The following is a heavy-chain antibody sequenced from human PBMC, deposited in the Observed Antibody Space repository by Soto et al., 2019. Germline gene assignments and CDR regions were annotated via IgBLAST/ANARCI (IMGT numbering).Heavy chain of an antibody. Sequence: EVQLVESGGGLVQPGGSLRLSCAASGFTFSSYWMSWVRQAPGKGLEWVANIKQDGSEKYYVDSVKGRFTIARDNAKNSLYLQMNGLRAEDTAVYYCAREVYSRSWYLNAGWFDPWGQGTLVTVSS. CDR3: AREVYSRSWYLNAGWFDP. J-gene: IGHJ5*02. CDR2: IKQDGSEK. V-gene: IGHV3-7*01. D-gene: IGHD6-13*01. CDR1: GFTFSSYW.